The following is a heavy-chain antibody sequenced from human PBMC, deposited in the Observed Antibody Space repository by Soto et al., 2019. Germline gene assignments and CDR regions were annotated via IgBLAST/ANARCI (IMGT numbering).Heavy chain of an antibody. D-gene: IGHD3-22*01. CDR3: ARSLVVVVIEDAFDI. CDR2: IIPIFGTA. Sequence: SVKVSCKASGCTFSSYAISWVRQAPGQGLEWMGGIIPIFGTANYAQKFQGRVTITADESTSTAYMELSSLRSEDTAVYYCARSLVVVVIEDAFDIWGQGTMVTVSS. V-gene: IGHV1-69*01. J-gene: IGHJ3*02. CDR1: GCTFSSYA.